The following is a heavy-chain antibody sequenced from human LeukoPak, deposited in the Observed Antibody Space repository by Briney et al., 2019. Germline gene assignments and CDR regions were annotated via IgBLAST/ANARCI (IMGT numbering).Heavy chain of an antibody. J-gene: IGHJ5*02. CDR1: GYRFTSYW. V-gene: IGHV5-51*01. Sequence: GESLKISCKGSGYRFTSYWIGWVREMPGKGLEWMGIIYPGDSDTRYSPSFQGQVTISADKSISTAYLQWSSLEASHTAVFYCARLGSGYRNWFDPWGQGTLVTVSS. CDR2: IYPGDSDT. D-gene: IGHD3-3*01. CDR3: ARLGSGYRNWFDP.